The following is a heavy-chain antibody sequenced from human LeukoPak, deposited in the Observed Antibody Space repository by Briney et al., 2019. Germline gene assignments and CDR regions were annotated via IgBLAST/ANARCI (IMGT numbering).Heavy chain of an antibody. V-gene: IGHV3-21*01. Sequence: LGGSLRLSCAASGFTFSSYTMHWVRQAPGKGLEWVSSISSSSSYIYYADSVKGRFTISRDDAKNSLFLQMNSPRAEDTAVYFCARLGAAGTSIDYWGQGTLVTVSS. CDR3: ARLGAAGTSIDY. J-gene: IGHJ4*02. D-gene: IGHD6-19*01. CDR2: ISSSSSYI. CDR1: GFTFSSYT.